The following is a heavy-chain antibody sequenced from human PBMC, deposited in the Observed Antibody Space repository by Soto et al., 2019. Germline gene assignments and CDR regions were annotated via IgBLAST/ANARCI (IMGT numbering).Heavy chain of an antibody. CDR1: GYTFTSYA. V-gene: IGHV1-3*01. J-gene: IGHJ6*03. Sequence: ASVKVSFKASGYTFTSYAMHLVRQAPRQRLEWMGWINAGNGNTKYSQKFLGRVTIARDTSASTAYMELSSLRSEDTAVYYCARKILAARRDYYYYMDVWGKGITVNVSS. CDR2: INAGNGNT. D-gene: IGHD6-6*01. CDR3: ARKILAARRDYYYYMDV.